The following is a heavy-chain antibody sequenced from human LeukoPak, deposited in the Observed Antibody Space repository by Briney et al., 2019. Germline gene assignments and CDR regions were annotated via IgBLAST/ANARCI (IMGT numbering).Heavy chain of an antibody. Sequence: GGSLRLPCAASGFTFSNAWMSWVRQAPGKGLEWVGRIKSKTDGGTTDYAAPVKGRFTISRDDSKNTLYLQMNSLKTEDTAVYYCTTDANYGDYGGGGYWGQGTLVTVSS. V-gene: IGHV3-15*01. CDR2: IKSKTDGGTT. CDR1: GFTFSNAW. CDR3: TTDANYGDYGGGGY. D-gene: IGHD4-17*01. J-gene: IGHJ4*02.